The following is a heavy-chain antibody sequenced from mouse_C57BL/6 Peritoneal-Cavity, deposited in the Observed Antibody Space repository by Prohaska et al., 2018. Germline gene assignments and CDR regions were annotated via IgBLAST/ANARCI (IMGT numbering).Heavy chain of an antibody. CDR3: ARYYGSSYCYAMDY. CDR2: INTYSGVP. J-gene: IGHJ4*01. CDR1: GYTFTTYG. Sequence: KASGYTFTTYGMRWVKQAPGKGLKWMGWINTYSGVPTYADDFKGRFAFSLETSASTAYLQINNLKNEDTATYFCARYYGSSYCYAMDYWGQGTSVTVSS. D-gene: IGHD1-1*01. V-gene: IGHV9-3*01.